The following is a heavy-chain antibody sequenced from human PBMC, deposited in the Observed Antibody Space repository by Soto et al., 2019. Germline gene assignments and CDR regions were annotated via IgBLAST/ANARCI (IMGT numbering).Heavy chain of an antibody. J-gene: IGHJ4*02. CDR3: AKAPDYGDNLDY. Sequence: GGSLRLSCAASGFTFSSYGMHWVRQAPGKGLEWVAVISYDGSNKYYADSVKGRFTISRDNSKNTLYLQMNSLRAEDTAVYYCAKAPDYGDNLDYWGQGTLVTVSS. CDR1: GFTFSSYG. CDR2: ISYDGSNK. D-gene: IGHD4-17*01. V-gene: IGHV3-30*18.